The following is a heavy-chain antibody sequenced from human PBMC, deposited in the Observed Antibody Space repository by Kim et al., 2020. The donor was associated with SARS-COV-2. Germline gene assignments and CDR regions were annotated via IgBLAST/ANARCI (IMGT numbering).Heavy chain of an antibody. CDR3: ARESGITIFGLAPVYHYYGMDV. J-gene: IGHJ6*02. V-gene: IGHV1-18*01. CDR2: ISAYNGNT. Sequence: ASVKVSCKASGYTFTSYGISWVRQAPGQGLEWMGWISAYNGNTNYAQKLQGRVTMTTDTSTSTAYMELRSLRSDDTAVYYCARESGITIFGLAPVYHYYGMDVWGQGTTVTVS. D-gene: IGHD3-3*01. CDR1: GYTFTSYG.